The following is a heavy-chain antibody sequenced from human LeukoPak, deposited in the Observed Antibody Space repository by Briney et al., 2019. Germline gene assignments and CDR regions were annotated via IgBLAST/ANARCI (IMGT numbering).Heavy chain of an antibody. Sequence: KPSETLSLTCAVYGGSFSGYYWSWIRQPPGKGLEWIGEINHSGSTNYNPSLKSRVTISVDTSKNQFSLKLSSVTAADTAVYYCARGRTYYDFWSAYGTPYFDYWGQGTLVIVSS. CDR2: INHSGST. J-gene: IGHJ4*02. D-gene: IGHD3-3*01. V-gene: IGHV4-34*01. CDR3: ARGRTYYDFWSAYGTPYFDY. CDR1: GGSFSGYY.